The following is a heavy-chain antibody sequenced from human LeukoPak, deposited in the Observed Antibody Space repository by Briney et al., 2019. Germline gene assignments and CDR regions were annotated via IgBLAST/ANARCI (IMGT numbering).Heavy chain of an antibody. V-gene: IGHV3-30*02. CDR1: GFTFSSYG. CDR2: IRYDGSNK. CDR3: AEDGSGSGYFDY. J-gene: IGHJ4*02. Sequence: GGSLRLSCAASGFTFSSYGMHWVRQAPGKGLEWVAFIRYDGSNKYYADSVKGRFTISRDNSKDTLYLQMNSLRAEDTAVYYCAEDGSGSGYFDYWGQGTLVTVSS. D-gene: IGHD3-10*01.